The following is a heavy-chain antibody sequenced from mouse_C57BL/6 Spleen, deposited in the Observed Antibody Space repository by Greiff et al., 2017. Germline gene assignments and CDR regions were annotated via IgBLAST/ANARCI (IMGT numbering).Heavy chain of an antibody. CDR2: IDPENGDT. Sequence: EVQLQQSGAELVRPGASVKLSCTASGFNIKDDYMHWVKQRPEQGLEWIGWIDPENGDTEYASKFQGKATITADTSSNTAYLQLSSLTSEDTAVYYYSSNGGYSAWFAYWGQGTLVTVSA. CDR1: GFNIKDDY. J-gene: IGHJ3*01. D-gene: IGHD1-1*02. V-gene: IGHV14-4*01. CDR3: SSNGGYSAWFAY.